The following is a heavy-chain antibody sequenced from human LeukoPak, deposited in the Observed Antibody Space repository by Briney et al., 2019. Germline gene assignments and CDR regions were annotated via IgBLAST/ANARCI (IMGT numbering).Heavy chain of an antibody. D-gene: IGHD3-22*01. V-gene: IGHV3-23*01. J-gene: IGHJ4*02. CDR3: AKGEGDGYSVY. CDR1: GFTFSSYA. CDR2: ISGGGGST. Sequence: GGSLRLSCTASGFTFSSYAMSWVRQAPGKGLEWVSAISGGGGSTYYADSVKGRFTISRDNSKNTLYLQMNSLRAEDTAVYYCAKGEGDGYSVYWGQGTLVTVSS.